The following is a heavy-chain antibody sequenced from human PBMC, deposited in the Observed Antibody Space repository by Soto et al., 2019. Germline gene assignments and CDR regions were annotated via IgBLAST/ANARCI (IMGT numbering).Heavy chain of an antibody. CDR2: IHYTGSA. CDR3: VRVGRIAAPGTWFDP. J-gene: IGHJ5*01. Sequence: PSETLSLTCTVSAGPISGSYWGWIRQSPGRELELVAYIHYTGSASYNPSPKSRVTMSIDTSKKQFSLKVNSVNTADTAVYYCVRVGRIAAPGTWFDPWGQGILVTVSS. V-gene: IGHV4-59*12. CDR1: AGPISGSY. D-gene: IGHD6-13*01.